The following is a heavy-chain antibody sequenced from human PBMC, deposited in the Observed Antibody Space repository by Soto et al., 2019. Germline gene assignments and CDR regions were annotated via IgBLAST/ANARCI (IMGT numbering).Heavy chain of an antibody. J-gene: IGHJ6*02. CDR2: FDPEDGET. D-gene: IGHD2-8*01. CDR1: GYTLTELS. Sequence: ASVEVSCKVSGYTLTELSMHWVRQAPGKGLEWMGGFDPEDGETIYAQKFQGRVTMTEDTSTDTAYMELSSLRSEDTAVYYCATSALLYKGGYYGVDVWGQGTTVTVSS. V-gene: IGHV1-24*01. CDR3: ATSALLYKGGYYGVDV.